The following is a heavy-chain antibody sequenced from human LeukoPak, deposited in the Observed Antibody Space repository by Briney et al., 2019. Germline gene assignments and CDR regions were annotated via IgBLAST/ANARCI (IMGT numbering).Heavy chain of an antibody. V-gene: IGHV4-34*01. CDR2: INHSGST. CDR1: GGSFSGYY. J-gene: IGHJ4*02. CDR3: ARGRSTMIEWLLRSVRYFDY. Sequence: SETLSLTCAVYGGSFSGYYWSWIRQPPGKGLEWIGEINHSGSTNYNPSLKSRVTISVDTSKNQFSLKLSSVTAADTAVYYCARGRSTMIEWLLRSVRYFDYWGQGTLVTVSS. D-gene: IGHD3-22*01.